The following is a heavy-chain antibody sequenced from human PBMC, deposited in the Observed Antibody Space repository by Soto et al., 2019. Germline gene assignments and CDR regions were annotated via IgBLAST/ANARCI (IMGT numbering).Heavy chain of an antibody. CDR3: ARGSLRWIGAQNWFDT. CDR1: GFTFSDYF. Sequence: QVQLVESGGGLDKTGGSLRVSCVASGFTFSDYFMSWIRQAPGKGLEWLSYISNNANTIYYADSVRGRFSISRDNARNSLNLQMHSLRADDTAVYYCARGSLRWIGAQNWFDTWGQGTLVTVSS. CDR2: ISNNANTI. D-gene: IGHD3-10*01. J-gene: IGHJ5*02. V-gene: IGHV3-11*01.